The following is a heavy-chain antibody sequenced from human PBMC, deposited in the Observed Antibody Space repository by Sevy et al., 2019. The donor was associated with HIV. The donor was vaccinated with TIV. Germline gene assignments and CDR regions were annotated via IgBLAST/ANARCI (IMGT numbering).Heavy chain of an antibody. CDR3: AHRRMVRGVITAPFDY. J-gene: IGHJ4*02. CDR1: GFSLSTSGVG. V-gene: IGHV2-5*02. D-gene: IGHD3-10*01. CDR2: IYWDDDT. Sequence: SGPTLVKPTQTLTLTCTFSGFSLSTSGVGVGWIRQPPGKALEWLAIIYWDDDTRYSPSLKSRLNITKDTSTNQVVLTMTNMDPGDTATYFCAHRRMVRGVITAPFDYWGQGTLVTVSS.